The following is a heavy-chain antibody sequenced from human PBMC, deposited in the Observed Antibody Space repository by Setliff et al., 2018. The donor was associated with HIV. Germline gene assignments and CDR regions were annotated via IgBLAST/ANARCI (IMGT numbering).Heavy chain of an antibody. CDR2: IYADGAFT. Sequence: PGKSLRLSCAASGFTFSSNAMSWVRQAPGKGLEWVSLIYADGAFTYYADSVEGRFTISRDNSRNRLYLQMNSLRAEDTAVYFCAKAFGGYPNPIEYPQHWGHGTLVTVSS. V-gene: IGHV3-23*03. CDR3: AKAFGGYPNPIEYPQH. D-gene: IGHD3-16*01. CDR1: GFTFSSNA. J-gene: IGHJ1*01.